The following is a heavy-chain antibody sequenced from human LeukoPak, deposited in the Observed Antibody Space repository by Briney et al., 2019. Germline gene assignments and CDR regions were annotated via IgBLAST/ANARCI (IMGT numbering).Heavy chain of an antibody. CDR3: ARGRPTNLGGIY. CDR2: MNPDSGNT. V-gene: IGHV1-8*01. Sequence: GASVKVSCKASGYTFTSHHINWVRQAAGQGLEWMRWMNPDSGNTVYAQKFQARVTMTWDTSISTANMDLSSLRSEDTGVYYCARGRPTNLGGIYWGQGTLVTVSS. CDR1: GYTFTSHH. J-gene: IGHJ4*02. D-gene: IGHD7-27*01.